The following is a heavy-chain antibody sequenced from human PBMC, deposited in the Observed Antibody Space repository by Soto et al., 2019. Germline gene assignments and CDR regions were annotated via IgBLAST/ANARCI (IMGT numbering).Heavy chain of an antibody. D-gene: IGHD5-18*01. J-gene: IGHJ4*02. CDR1: GDSINGNY. CDR3: ARNRGYSQGD. Sequence: PSETLSLTCTVSGDSINGNYWSWVRQPPGKGPEWIGEIYGSGTTYYNPSLNSRATISLDKSKNQFSLNLNSVTAADTAVYYCARNRGYSQGDWGPGTLVTVSS. CDR2: IYGSGTT. V-gene: IGHV4-4*02.